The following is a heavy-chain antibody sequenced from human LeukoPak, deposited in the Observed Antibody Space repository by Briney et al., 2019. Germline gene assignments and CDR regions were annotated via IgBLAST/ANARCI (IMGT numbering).Heavy chain of an antibody. D-gene: IGHD5-24*01. CDR1: GLTVSSNY. Sequence: GGSLRLSCAVSGLTVSSNYMAWVRQAPGKGLEWVTVIYGAAETHYVDSVKGRFTISRDNSKNTVYLQMNSPRPEDTAVYYCARDGKSGEMATFDYWGQGTLVTVSS. J-gene: IGHJ4*02. CDR2: IYGAAET. V-gene: IGHV3-66*02. CDR3: ARDGKSGEMATFDY.